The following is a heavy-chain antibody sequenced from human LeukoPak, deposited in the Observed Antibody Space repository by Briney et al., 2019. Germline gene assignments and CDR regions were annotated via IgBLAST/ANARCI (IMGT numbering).Heavy chain of an antibody. Sequence: GASVTVSCKASGYTFIDYYIHWVRQAPGQGLEWMGWINPNGGDTKYAQKFQGRVSMTRDKYITTAYLELSSLRSDDSAVYFCVRDRSLVTLVWFDSWGQGSQVTVSS. J-gene: IGHJ5*01. V-gene: IGHV1-2*02. CDR3: VRDRSLVTLVWFDS. CDR1: GYTFIDYY. CDR2: INPNGGDT. D-gene: IGHD3-10*01.